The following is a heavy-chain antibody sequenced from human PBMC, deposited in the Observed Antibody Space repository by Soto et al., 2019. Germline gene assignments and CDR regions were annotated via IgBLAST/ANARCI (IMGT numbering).Heavy chain of an antibody. J-gene: IGHJ5*02. D-gene: IGHD5-12*01. Sequence: LRLSCAASGFIFSDYEINWVRQAPGKGLEWVSYISGSGLTIYYADSVKGRFTISRDNAKNSLYLQMNSLGVEDTAVYYCARGPYRNTYNWFDSWGQGTLVTVSS. CDR3: ARGPYRNTYNWFDS. V-gene: IGHV3-48*03. CDR2: ISGSGLTI. CDR1: GFIFSDYE.